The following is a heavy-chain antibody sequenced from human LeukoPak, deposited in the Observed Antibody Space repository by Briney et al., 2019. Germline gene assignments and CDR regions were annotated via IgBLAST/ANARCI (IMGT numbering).Heavy chain of an antibody. CDR3: AKVRYDSSGYQSPYFDY. Sequence: GGSLRVSCAASGFTFSSYAMSWVRQAPGKGLEWVSVISGSGGSTYYADSVKGRFTISRDNSKNTLYLQMNSLRAEDTAVYYCAKVRYDSSGYQSPYFDYWGQGILVTVSS. D-gene: IGHD3-22*01. V-gene: IGHV3-23*01. J-gene: IGHJ4*02. CDR1: GFTFSSYA. CDR2: ISGSGGST.